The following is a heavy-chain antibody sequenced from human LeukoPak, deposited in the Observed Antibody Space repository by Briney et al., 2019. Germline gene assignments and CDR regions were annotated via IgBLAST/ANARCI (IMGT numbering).Heavy chain of an antibody. D-gene: IGHD5-24*01. J-gene: IGHJ4*02. CDR3: ARRLVATNLDY. V-gene: IGHV3-7*04. Sequence: PGGSLRLSCAASGFTFSNAWLNWIRQAPGKGLEWVANIKEDESEKYYVDSVKGRFTISRDNAKKSLYLQMNSLRAEDTAVYYCARRLVATNLDYWGQGTLVTVSS. CDR1: GFTFSNAW. CDR2: IKEDESEK.